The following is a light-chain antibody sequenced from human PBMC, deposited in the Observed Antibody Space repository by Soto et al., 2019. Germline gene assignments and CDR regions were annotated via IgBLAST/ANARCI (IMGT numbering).Light chain of an antibody. V-gene: IGKV3-20*01. CDR3: QQYGNSPVT. CDR2: GAA. CDR1: ESVTKNF. Sequence: EIVLTQSPGTPSLSPGERATLSCWASESVTKNFLAWYQQKPGQSPRLLMYGAAYRPTGIPDRFSGSGSGADFTLTISRLEPEDFAVYYCQQYGNSPVTFGPGTKVDIK. J-gene: IGKJ3*01.